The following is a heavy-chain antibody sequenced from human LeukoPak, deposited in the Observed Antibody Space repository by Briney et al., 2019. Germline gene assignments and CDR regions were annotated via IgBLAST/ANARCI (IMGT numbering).Heavy chain of an antibody. CDR1: GFTFSSYA. CDR2: ISYDGSNK. Sequence: GRSLRLSCAASGFTFSSYAMHWVRQAPGKGLEWVAVISYDGSNKYYADSVKGRFTISRDNSKNTLYLQMNSLRAEDTAVYYCARDIGWELLETRYFDYWGQGTLVTVSS. J-gene: IGHJ4*02. D-gene: IGHD1-26*01. V-gene: IGHV3-30-3*01. CDR3: ARDIGWELLETRYFDY.